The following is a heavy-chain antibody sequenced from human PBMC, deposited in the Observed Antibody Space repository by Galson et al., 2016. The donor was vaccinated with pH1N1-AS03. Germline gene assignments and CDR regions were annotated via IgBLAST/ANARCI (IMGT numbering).Heavy chain of an antibody. D-gene: IGHD4-17*01. CDR3: ARRVYGDYVNWFDP. CDR2: IYYSGST. V-gene: IGHV4-39*01. Sequence: SETLSLTCDVSGGSISSSSYYWGWIRQPPGKGLEWIGSIYYSGSTYHNPSLESRVTISVDTSKNQFSLKLSSVTAADTAVYYCARRVYGDYVNWFDPWGQGTLVTVSS. J-gene: IGHJ5*02. CDR1: GGSISSSSYY.